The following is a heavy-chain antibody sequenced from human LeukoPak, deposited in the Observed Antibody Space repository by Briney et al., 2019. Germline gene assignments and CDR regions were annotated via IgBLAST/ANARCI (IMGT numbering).Heavy chain of an antibody. V-gene: IGHV3-21*04. CDR2: ISSNGYYV. J-gene: IGHJ4*02. D-gene: IGHD3-10*01. CDR1: GFTVSSNY. CDR3: AKDKGVLLWFGESGPLDY. Sequence: GGSLRLSCAASGFTVSSNYMNWVRQAPGKGLEWDSSISSNGYYVYQADSVKGRFTISRDNAKTSLYLQMNSLRAEDTALYYCAKDKGVLLWFGESGPLDYWGQGTLVTVSS.